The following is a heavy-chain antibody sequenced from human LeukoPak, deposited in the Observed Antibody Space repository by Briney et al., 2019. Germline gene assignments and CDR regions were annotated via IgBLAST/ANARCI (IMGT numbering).Heavy chain of an antibody. CDR1: GFTFSSYS. V-gene: IGHV3-21*01. D-gene: IGHD2-15*01. Sequence: PGGSLRLSCAASGFTFSSYSMNWVRQAPGKGLEWVSSISSSSSYISYADSVKGRFTVSRDNATNSLYLQMNSLRAEDTAVYYCARQYCSGGSCYLTTDYWGQGTLVTVSS. CDR3: ARQYCSGGSCYLTTDY. J-gene: IGHJ4*02. CDR2: ISSSSSYI.